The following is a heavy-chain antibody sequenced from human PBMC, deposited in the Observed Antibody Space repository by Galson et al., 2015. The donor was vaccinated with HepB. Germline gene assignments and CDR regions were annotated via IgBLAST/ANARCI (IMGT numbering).Heavy chain of an antibody. D-gene: IGHD1-26*01. CDR1: GGTFSSYA. V-gene: IGHV1-69*04. J-gene: IGHJ2*01. Sequence: SVKVSCKASGGTFSSYAISWVRQAPGQGLEWMGRIIPILGIANYAQKFQGRVTITADKSTSTAYMELSSLRSEDTAVYYCARGRRSGGSYGDWYFDLWGRGTLVTVSS. CDR3: ARGRRSGGSYGDWYFDL. CDR2: IIPILGIA.